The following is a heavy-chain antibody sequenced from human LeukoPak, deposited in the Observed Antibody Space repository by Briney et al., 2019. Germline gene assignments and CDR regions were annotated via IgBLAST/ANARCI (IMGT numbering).Heavy chain of an antibody. J-gene: IGHJ4*02. V-gene: IGHV3-21*04. CDR1: GFTFSSYS. D-gene: IGHD2-15*01. CDR3: ARDWEAATPSH. CDR2: ISSSSSYI. Sequence: GGSLRLSCAASGFTFSSYSMNWVRQAPGKGLEWVSSISSSSSYIYYADSVKGRFTISRDNAKNSLYLQMNSLRAEDTAVYYCARDWEAATPSHWGQGTLVTVSS.